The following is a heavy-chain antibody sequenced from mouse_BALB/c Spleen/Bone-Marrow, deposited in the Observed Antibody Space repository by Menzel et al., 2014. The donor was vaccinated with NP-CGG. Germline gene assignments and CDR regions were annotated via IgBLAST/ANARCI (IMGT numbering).Heavy chain of an antibody. CDR2: IGPYNGGT. CDR3: AREDGWYFDV. V-gene: IGHV1S135*01. D-gene: IGHD2-3*01. CDR1: GYSFTDYN. Sequence: SGPELVKPGASVKVSCKASGYSFTDYNMYWVKQSHGKSLEWIGYIGPYNGGTTYNQKFKGKATLTADKSSSTALMHLNSLTFEDSSVYYCAREDGWYFDVWGAGTTVTVSS. J-gene: IGHJ1*01.